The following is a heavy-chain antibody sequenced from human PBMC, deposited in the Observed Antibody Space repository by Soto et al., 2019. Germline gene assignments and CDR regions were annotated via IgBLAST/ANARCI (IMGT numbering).Heavy chain of an antibody. D-gene: IGHD3-22*01. J-gene: IGHJ6*02. CDR2: IIPILGIA. CDR3: ASSFGTVVVITTAYGMDV. CDR1: GGTFSSYT. Sequence: VASVKVSCKASGGTFSSYTISWVRQAPGQGLEWMGRIIPILGIANYAQKFQGRVTITADKSTSTAYMELSSLRSEDTAVYYCASSFGTVVVITTAYGMDVWGQGTTVTVSS. V-gene: IGHV1-69*02.